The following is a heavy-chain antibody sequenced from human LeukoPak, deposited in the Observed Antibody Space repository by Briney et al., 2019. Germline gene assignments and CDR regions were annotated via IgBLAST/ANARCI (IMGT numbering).Heavy chain of an antibody. V-gene: IGHV1-8*02. CDR2: MNPNSGNT. CDR3: ARGRLGTWFGELKA. CDR1: GYTFTSYG. D-gene: IGHD3-10*01. Sequence: ASVKVSCKASGYTFTSYGISWVRQAPGQGLEWMGWMNPNSGNTGYAQKFQGRVTMTRDTSISTAYMELSSLRSDDTAVYYCARGRLGTWFGELKAWGQGTLVTVSS. J-gene: IGHJ5*02.